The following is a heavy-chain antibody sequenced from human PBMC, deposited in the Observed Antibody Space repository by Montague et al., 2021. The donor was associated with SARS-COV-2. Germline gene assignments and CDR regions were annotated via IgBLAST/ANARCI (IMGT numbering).Heavy chain of an antibody. Sequence: SETLSLTCTVSGGSISSSRYYWGWIRQLPGMGLVWIGSIYYSGSTYYNPSLKSRVPISVDTSKNQFSLKLSSVTAADTAVYYCARHSLAVTAIYNWFHPWGQGTLVTVSS. D-gene: IGHD2-21*02. J-gene: IGHJ5*02. CDR3: ARHSLAVTAIYNWFHP. CDR2: IYYSGST. CDR1: GGSISSSRYY. V-gene: IGHV4-39*01.